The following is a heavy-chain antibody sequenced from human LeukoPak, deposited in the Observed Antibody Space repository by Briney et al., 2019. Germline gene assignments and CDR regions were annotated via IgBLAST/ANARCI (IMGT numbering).Heavy chain of an antibody. V-gene: IGHV4-30-4*08. J-gene: IGHJ5*02. CDR1: GGSISSGDYY. Sequence: SETLSLTCTVSGGSISSGDYYWSWIRQPPGKGLEWIGYIYYSGSTYYNPSLKSRVTTSVDTSKNQFSLKLSSVTAADTAVYYCARTTAAGPLGWFDPWGQGTLVTVSS. D-gene: IGHD6-13*01. CDR3: ARTTAAGPLGWFDP. CDR2: IYYSGST.